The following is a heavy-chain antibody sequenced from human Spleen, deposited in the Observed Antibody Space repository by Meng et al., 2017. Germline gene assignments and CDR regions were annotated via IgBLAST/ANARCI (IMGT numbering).Heavy chain of an antibody. CDR2: INYSGRT. CDR3: ARGPSHGGSYSDY. J-gene: IGHJ4*02. D-gene: IGHD2-21*02. CDR1: GGSISTYY. Sequence: QVRLQESGPGLVKPSETLSLTCTVSGGSISTYYWGWIRQSPEKGLEWIGYINYSGRTNYIPSLRSRATISVDPSKNQFSLNLRSVTAADTAVYYCARGPSHGGSYSDYWGQGTLVTVSS. V-gene: IGHV4-59*01.